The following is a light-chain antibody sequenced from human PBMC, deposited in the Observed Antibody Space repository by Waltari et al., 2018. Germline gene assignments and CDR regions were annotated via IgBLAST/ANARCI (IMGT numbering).Light chain of an antibody. Sequence: IEITQSLSTLPASVCHGVTITCRASLSIDRWLAWYQQKPGKAPKLLIYKASNLENGVPSRFSGSGSGTEFTLTISSLQPDDFATYYCQQYNSYSTFGQGTKLEI. CDR3: QQYNSYST. J-gene: IGKJ2*01. CDR1: LSIDRW. CDR2: KAS. V-gene: IGKV1-5*03.